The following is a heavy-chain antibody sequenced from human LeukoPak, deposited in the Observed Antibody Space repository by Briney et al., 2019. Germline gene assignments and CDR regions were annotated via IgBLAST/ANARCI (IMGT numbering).Heavy chain of an antibody. CDR3: ARDLVPAAIDGMDV. J-gene: IGHJ6*02. CDR2: ISSGSTHI. V-gene: IGHV3-21*01. Sequence: PGGSLRLSCAASGFSLSIYSMSWVRQAPGKGLEWVSSISSGSTHIYYADSVKGRFTISRDDAKNSLYLQMNSLGAEDTALYYCARDLVPAAIDGMDVWGQGTTVTVSS. D-gene: IGHD2-2*02. CDR1: GFSLSIYS.